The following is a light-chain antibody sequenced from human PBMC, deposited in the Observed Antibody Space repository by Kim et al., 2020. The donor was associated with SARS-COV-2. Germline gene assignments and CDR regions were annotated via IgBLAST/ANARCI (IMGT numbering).Light chain of an antibody. V-gene: IGKV1-12*01. J-gene: IGKJ2*01. CDR2: ASS. CDR1: QFVSSS. Sequence: SAFLGGRVTISCRASQFVSSSVAWYQQKPGNAPKLLLYASSSLRSGVSPRFSGSGSGTDFTLTITNVQPEDFATYYCQQTDTFPYTFGQGTKLEI. CDR3: QQTDTFPYT.